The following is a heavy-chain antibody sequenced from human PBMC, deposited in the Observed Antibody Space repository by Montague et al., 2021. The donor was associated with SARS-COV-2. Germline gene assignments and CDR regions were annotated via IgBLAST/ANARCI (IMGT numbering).Heavy chain of an antibody. CDR1: GFSLSTSGMR. CDR2: IDWDDDK. Sequence: VKPTQTLTLTCTFSGFSLSTSGMRASWIRQPPGKALEWLARIDWDDDKFYSTSLKTWLTISKDTSKNQVVLTMTNMDPVDTATYYCARSYYDILTAYYTPFDYWGQGTLVTVSS. V-gene: IGHV2-70*04. D-gene: IGHD3-9*01. CDR3: ARSYYDILTAYYTPFDY. J-gene: IGHJ4*02.